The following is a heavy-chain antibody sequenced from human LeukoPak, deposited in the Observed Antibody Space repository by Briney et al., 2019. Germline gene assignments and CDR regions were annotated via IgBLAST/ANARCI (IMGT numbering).Heavy chain of an antibody. D-gene: IGHD3-10*01. CDR1: GYTFTSYD. J-gene: IGHJ6*03. Sequence: ASVKVCCKASGYTFTSYDINWVRQATGQGLEWMGWMNPNSGNTGYAQKFQGRVTITRNTSISTAYMELSSLRSEDTAVYYCARDTYGSGSYYKITYYYYYYMDVWGKGTTVTISS. CDR2: MNPNSGNT. V-gene: IGHV1-8*03. CDR3: ARDTYGSGSYYKITYYYYYYMDV.